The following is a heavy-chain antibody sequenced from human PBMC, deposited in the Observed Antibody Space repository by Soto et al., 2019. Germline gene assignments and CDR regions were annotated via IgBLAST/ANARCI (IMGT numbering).Heavy chain of an antibody. J-gene: IGHJ6*02. D-gene: IGHD4-17*01. CDR3: ARNRYGDYAVNYYYYYGMDV. V-gene: IGHV5-51*01. Sequence: HGESLKISCKGSGYSFTSYWIGWVRQMPGKGLEWMGIIYPGDSDTRYSPSFQGQVTISADKSISTAYLQWSSLKASDTAMYYCARNRYGDYAVNYYYYYGMDVWGQGTTVTVSS. CDR2: IYPGDSDT. CDR1: GYSFTSYW.